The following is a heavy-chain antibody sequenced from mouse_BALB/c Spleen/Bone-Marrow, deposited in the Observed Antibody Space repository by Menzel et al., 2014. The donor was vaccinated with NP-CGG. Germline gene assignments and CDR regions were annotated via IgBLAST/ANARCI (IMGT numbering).Heavy chain of an antibody. V-gene: IGHV5-17*02. D-gene: IGHD1-1*01. Sequence: EVQLVESGGGLVQPGGSRKLSCAASGFTFSSFAMHWVRQAPEKGLEWVAYIRSGSSTIYYADTVMGRFTISRDNPKNTLFLQMTSLRSEDTAMYYCARSGSSSGYFDYWGQGTTLTVSS. J-gene: IGHJ2*01. CDR3: ARSGSSSGYFDY. CDR1: GFTFSSFA. CDR2: IRSGSSTI.